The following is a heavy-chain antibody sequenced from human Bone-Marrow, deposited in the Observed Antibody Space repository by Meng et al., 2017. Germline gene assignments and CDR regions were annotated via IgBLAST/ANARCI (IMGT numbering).Heavy chain of an antibody. V-gene: IGHV4-39*07. CDR2: IYYSGST. D-gene: IGHD2-15*01. CDR3: ARDRDCSGGSCYYYGMDV. Sequence: SETLSLTCTVSGCSISSSSYYWGWIRQPPGKGLEWIGSIYYSGSTYYNPSLKSRVTISVDTSKNQFSLKLSSVTAADTAVYYCARDRDCSGGSCYYYGMDVWGQGTTVTDSS. J-gene: IGHJ6*02. CDR1: GCSISSSSYY.